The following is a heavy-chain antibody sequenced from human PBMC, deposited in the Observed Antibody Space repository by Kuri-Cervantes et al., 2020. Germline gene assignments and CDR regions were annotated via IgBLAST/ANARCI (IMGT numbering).Heavy chain of an antibody. Sequence: ASVKVSCKPSGYTFTSYGISWVRQAPGQGLEWMGWISAYNGNTNYAQKLQGRVTMTTDTSTSTAYMELRSLRSDDTAVYYCARDTYDFWTAYSHGLVQNSYGMDVWGQGTTVTVSS. CDR2: ISAYNGNT. CDR3: ARDTYDFWTAYSHGLVQNSYGMDV. CDR1: GYTFTSYG. D-gene: IGHD3-3*01. J-gene: IGHJ6*02. V-gene: IGHV1-18*01.